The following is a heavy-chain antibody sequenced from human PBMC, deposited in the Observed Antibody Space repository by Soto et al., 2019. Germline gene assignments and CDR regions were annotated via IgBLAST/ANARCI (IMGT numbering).Heavy chain of an antibody. J-gene: IGHJ4*02. CDR1: GASTVSHYH. CDR2: IFNSGTT. V-gene: IGHV4-31*02. Sequence: QVQLQESGPGLVKPSQTLSLTCSVSGASTVSHYHWTWIRQPPGKGLEWMGYIFNSGTTFYNPSLTRRFSISMDTSGNHFSLELRSVTAADTAVYYCALALGPTTGLDYWGQGTLVTVSS. D-gene: IGHD1-26*01. CDR3: ALALGPTTGLDY.